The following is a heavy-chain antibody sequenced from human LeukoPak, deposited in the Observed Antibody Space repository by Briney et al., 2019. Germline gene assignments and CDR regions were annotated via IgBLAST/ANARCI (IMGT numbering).Heavy chain of an antibody. J-gene: IGHJ3*02. CDR3: ATYCSGGSCYSYAFDI. CDR2: IYSGGST. V-gene: IGHV3-66*01. D-gene: IGHD2-15*01. Sequence: PGGSLRLSCAASGFTVSSNYMSWVRQAPGKGLEWVSIIYSGGSTYYADSVKGRFTISRDNSKNTLYLQMNSVRAEDTAVYYCATYCSGGSCYSYAFDIWGQGTMVTVSS. CDR1: GFTVSSNY.